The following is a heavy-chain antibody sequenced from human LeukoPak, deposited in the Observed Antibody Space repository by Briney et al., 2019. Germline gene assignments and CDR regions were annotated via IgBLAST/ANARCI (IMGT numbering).Heavy chain of an antibody. Sequence: SETLSLTCTVSGGSISSYYWSWIRQPPGKGLEWIGYIYTSGSTNYNPSLKSRVTISVDTSKNQFSLKVNSVTAADTAVYFCARDVQGRFDTWGQGTLVTVAS. D-gene: IGHD1-1*01. CDR3: ARDVQGRFDT. CDR1: GGSISSYY. J-gene: IGHJ5*02. V-gene: IGHV4-59*01. CDR2: IYTSGST.